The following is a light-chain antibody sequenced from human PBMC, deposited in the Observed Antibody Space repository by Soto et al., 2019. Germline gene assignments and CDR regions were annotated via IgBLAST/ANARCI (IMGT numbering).Light chain of an antibody. CDR2: EVS. CDR3: SSYTSSSTYV. V-gene: IGLV2-14*01. CDR1: SSDVGGYDY. Sequence: QSVLTQPPSASGSLGQSITISCTGTSSDVGGYDYVSWYQQHPGKAPKLMIYEVSNRPSGVSNRFSGSKSGNTASLTISGLQAEDEADYYCSSYTSSSTYVFATGTKVTVL. J-gene: IGLJ1*01.